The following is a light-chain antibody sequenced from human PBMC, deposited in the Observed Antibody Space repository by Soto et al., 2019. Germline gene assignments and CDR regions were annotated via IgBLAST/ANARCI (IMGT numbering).Light chain of an antibody. J-gene: IGLJ2*01. V-gene: IGLV2-14*01. CDR2: DVS. CDR1: SSDVGGYNY. Sequence: QSALTQPASVSGSPGQSIIISCTGTSSDVGGYNYVSWYQQHPGKAPKLMIYDVSNRPSGVSNRFSGSKSGNTASLTISGLQAEDEADYYCSSYTTTSTPPFGGGTKLTVL. CDR3: SSYTTTSTPP.